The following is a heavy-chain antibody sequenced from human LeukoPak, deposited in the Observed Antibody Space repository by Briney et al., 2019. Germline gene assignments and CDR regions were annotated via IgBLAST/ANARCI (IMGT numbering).Heavy chain of an antibody. CDR3: AKYRTIRASPRDFDY. CDR1: GYTLTELS. Sequence: ASVKVSCKVSGYTLTELSMHWVRQAPGKGLEWMGGFDPEDGETIYAQKFQGRVTMTEDTSTDTAYMELSSLRSEDTAVYYCAKYRTIRASPRDFDYWGQGTLVTVSS. V-gene: IGHV1-24*01. J-gene: IGHJ4*02. CDR2: FDPEDGET. D-gene: IGHD1-14*01.